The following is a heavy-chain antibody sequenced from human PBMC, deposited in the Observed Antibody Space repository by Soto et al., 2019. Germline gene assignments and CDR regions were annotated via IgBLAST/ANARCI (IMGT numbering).Heavy chain of an antibody. CDR3: AKDYYDSSGPIPSYFDY. D-gene: IGHD3-22*01. CDR1: GFTFSSYG. J-gene: IGHJ4*02. CDR2: IWYDGSNK. V-gene: IGHV3-30*02. Sequence: QPGGSLRLSCAASGFTFSSYGMHWVRQAPGKGLEWVAVIWYDGSNKYYADSVKGRFTISRDNSKNTLYLQMNSLRAEDTAVYYCAKDYYDSSGPIPSYFDYWGQGTLVTVSS.